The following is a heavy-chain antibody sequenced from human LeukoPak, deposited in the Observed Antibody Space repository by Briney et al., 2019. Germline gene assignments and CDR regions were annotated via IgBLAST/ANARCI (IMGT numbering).Heavy chain of an antibody. Sequence: ASVKVSCKASGYTFTGYYMHWVRQAPGQGLEWMGWINPNSGGTNYAQKFQGRVTMTRDASISTAYMELRSLRSDDTAVYYCARELGGAGSYFFPYYGMDVWGQGTTVTVSS. CDR2: INPNSGGT. D-gene: IGHD3-10*01. J-gene: IGHJ6*02. CDR1: GYTFTGYY. V-gene: IGHV1-2*02. CDR3: ARELGGAGSYFFPYYGMDV.